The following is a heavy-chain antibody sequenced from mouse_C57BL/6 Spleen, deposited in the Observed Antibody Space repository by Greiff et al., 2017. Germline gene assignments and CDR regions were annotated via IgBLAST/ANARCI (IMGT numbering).Heavy chain of an antibody. J-gene: IGHJ2*01. V-gene: IGHV5-9-1*02. Sequence: EVKLVESGAGLVKPGGSLKLSCAASGFTFSSYAMSWVRQTPEKRLEWVAYISSGGDYIYYADTVKGRFTISRDNARNTLYLQMSSLKSEDTAMYYCTREWVTGTLDYWGQGTTLTVSS. D-gene: IGHD4-1*01. CDR3: TREWVTGTLDY. CDR2: ISSGGDYI. CDR1: GFTFSSYA.